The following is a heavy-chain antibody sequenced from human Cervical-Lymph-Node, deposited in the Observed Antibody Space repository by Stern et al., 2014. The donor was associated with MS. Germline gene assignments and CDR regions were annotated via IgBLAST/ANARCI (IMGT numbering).Heavy chain of an antibody. Sequence: VQLEEYGAEVKKPGASVKGSCKVSGSTLTDFFMHWVRQPPGKGLEWMGGFDPEDGETIYAQKFQGRVTMTEDTSTDTAYMELSSLRSDDTAVYYCATDYNYWGQGTLVTVSS. J-gene: IGHJ4*02. CDR3: ATDYNY. CDR1: GSTLTDFF. D-gene: IGHD3-10*01. CDR2: FDPEDGET. V-gene: IGHV1-24*01.